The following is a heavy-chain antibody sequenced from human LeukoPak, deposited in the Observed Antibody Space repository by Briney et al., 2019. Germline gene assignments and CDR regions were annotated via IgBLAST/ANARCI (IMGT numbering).Heavy chain of an antibody. J-gene: IGHJ4*02. D-gene: IGHD3-3*01. CDR3: SRSPSWGGYSFYYFDY. CDR1: GYTFTSYD. Sequence: ASVKVSCKASGYTFTSYDINWVRQATGQGLEWMGWMNPDSGNTGYAQKFQGRVTMTRNTSISTAYMELSSLRSEGTAVYYCSRSPSWGGYSFYYFDYWGQETLVTVSS. CDR2: MNPDSGNT. V-gene: IGHV1-8*01.